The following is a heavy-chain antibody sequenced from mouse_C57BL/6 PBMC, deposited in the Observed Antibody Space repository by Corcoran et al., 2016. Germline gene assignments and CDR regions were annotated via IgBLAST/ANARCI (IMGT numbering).Heavy chain of an antibody. CDR1: GYTFTTYG. D-gene: IGHD2-1*01. J-gene: IGHJ2*01. CDR2: INTYSGVP. V-gene: IGHV9-3*01. CDR3: ARAYGNYFDY. Sequence: QIQLVQSGPELKKPGETVKISCKASGYTFTTYGMSWVKKAPGKGLKWMGWINTYSGVPTYADDFKGRFAFSFETSASTAYLQINNLKNEDTATYFCARAYGNYFDYWGQGTTLTVSS.